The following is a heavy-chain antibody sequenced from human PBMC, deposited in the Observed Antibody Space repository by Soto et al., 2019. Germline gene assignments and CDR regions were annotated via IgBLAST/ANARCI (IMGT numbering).Heavy chain of an antibody. V-gene: IGHV4-59*01. CDR3: ARDREMAAFDY. CDR2: IYYSGST. Sequence: PSETLSLTCTVSGGSISSYYWSWIRQPPGKGLEWIGYIYYSGSTNYNPSLKSRVTISVDTSKNQFSLKLSSVTAADTAVHYCARDREMAAFDYWGQGTLVTVSS. CDR1: GGSISSYY. J-gene: IGHJ4*02.